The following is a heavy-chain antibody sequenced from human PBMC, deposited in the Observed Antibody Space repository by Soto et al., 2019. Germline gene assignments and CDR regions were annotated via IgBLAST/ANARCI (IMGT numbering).Heavy chain of an antibody. Sequence: PGGSLRLSCAASGFTFSTYNMVWVRQAPGKGLEWLSYITTTSTPIYYADSVKGRFTISRDNAKNSLFLQMNSLRAEDTAVYYCARLGVVVVAATSYGMDVWGQGTTVTVSS. CDR2: ITTTSTPI. V-gene: IGHV3-48*01. CDR3: ARLGVVVVAATSYGMDV. J-gene: IGHJ6*02. D-gene: IGHD2-15*01. CDR1: GFTFSTYN.